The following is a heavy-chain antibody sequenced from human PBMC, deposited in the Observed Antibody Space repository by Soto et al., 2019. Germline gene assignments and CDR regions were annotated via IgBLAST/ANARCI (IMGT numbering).Heavy chain of an antibody. CDR1: GFTFNHYA. D-gene: IGHD2-15*01. Sequence: PGGSLRLSCAASGFTFNHYAMSWVRQAPGKGLEWVSIIIANGGTFYADSVKGRFTISRDNSKNTVYLQMGSLRVEDTAIYYCAKDYTVAADPSSVILFDYWGQGAMVPVSS. V-gene: IGHV3-23*01. CDR2: IIANGGT. J-gene: IGHJ4*02. CDR3: AKDYTVAADPSSVILFDY.